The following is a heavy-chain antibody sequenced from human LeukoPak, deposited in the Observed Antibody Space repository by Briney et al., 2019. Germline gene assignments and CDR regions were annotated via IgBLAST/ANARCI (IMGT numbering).Heavy chain of an antibody. D-gene: IGHD3-9*01. Sequence: SQTLSLTCAISGDSVSSKSVSWNWIRQSPSRGLEYLGRTRYRSTWNIYSSSVQGRVTINADTSRNQVSLRLNSVTPEDTALYYWVRDFNWSFDYWGQGTLVTVSS. CDR2: TRYRSTWN. CDR1: GDSVSSKSVS. J-gene: IGHJ4*02. CDR3: VRDFNWSFDY. V-gene: IGHV6-1*01.